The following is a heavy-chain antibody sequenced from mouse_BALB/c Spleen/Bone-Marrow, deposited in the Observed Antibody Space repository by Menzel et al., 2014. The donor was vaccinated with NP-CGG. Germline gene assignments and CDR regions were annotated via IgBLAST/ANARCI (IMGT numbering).Heavy chain of an antibody. D-gene: IGHD3-2*01. CDR2: IYPGDGST. CDR1: GYTFTSYD. J-gene: IGHJ3*01. Sequence: QVQLKESGPELVKPGALVKISCKASGYTFTSYDINWVKQRPGQGLEWIGWIYPGDGSTKYNEKFEGKATLTADKSSSTAYMQLSSLTSENSAVYFCARSGDSSGYGFAYWGQGTLVTVSA. CDR3: ARSGDSSGYGFAY. V-gene: IGHV1S56*01.